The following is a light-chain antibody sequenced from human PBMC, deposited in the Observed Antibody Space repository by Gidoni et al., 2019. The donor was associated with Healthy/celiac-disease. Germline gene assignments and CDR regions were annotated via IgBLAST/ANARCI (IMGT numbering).Light chain of an antibody. CDR2: VNS. V-gene: IGLV1-40*01. Sequence: QSVLTQPPSVSAGPGQRVTISGTGSSSNIGAGYDVHWYQQLPGTAPKLLIYVNSNRPSGVPDRFSGSKSGTSASLAITGLQAEDEADYYCQSYDSSLSVFGTGTKVTVL. CDR3: QSYDSSLSV. CDR1: SSNIGAGYD. J-gene: IGLJ1*01.